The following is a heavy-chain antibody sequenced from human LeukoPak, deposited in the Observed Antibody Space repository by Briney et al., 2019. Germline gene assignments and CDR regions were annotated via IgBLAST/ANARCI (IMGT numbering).Heavy chain of an antibody. Sequence: ASVKVSCKASGYTFTSYGISWVRQAPGQGLEWMGWISAYNGNTNYAQTLQARVTMTTDTSISTAYMELSSLRSEDTAVYYCARTDARYYYDSRGYFGPYFDYWGKGTLVTVSS. CDR3: ARTDARYYYDSRGYFGPYFDY. V-gene: IGHV1-18*01. J-gene: IGHJ4*02. CDR2: ISAYNGNT. CDR1: GYTFTSYG. D-gene: IGHD3-22*01.